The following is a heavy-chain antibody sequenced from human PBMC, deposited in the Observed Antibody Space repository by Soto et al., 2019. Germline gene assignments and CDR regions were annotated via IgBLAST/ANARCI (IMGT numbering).Heavy chain of an antibody. V-gene: IGHV1-2*02. CDR3: ARRKGDYYDSRGYHYYFDY. D-gene: IGHD3-22*01. CDR2: INPNSGGT. J-gene: IGHJ4*02. CDR1: RYTFTDYY. Sequence: QVQLVQSGAAVKKPGASVKVSCKASRYTFTDYYVHWVRQAPGQGLEWMGWINPNSGGTKSAQKFQGRVTMTRDTSISTAYMELSRLRSDDTAVYYCARRKGDYYDSRGYHYYFDYWGQGTLVTVSS.